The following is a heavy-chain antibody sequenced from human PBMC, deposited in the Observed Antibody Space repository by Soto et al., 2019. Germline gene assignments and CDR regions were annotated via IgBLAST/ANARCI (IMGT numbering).Heavy chain of an antibody. CDR2: IKSKTDGGTT. D-gene: IGHD4-4*01. V-gene: IGHV3-15*01. CDR3: ATYSNYGYFHH. Sequence: PGGSLRLSCAASGFTFSNYGMNWVRQAPGKGLEWVGLIKSKTDGGTTDYAAPVKGRFTISRDDSESTVYLQINSQKTEDTAVYYCATYSNYGYFHHWGRGTLVTVSS. J-gene: IGHJ1*01. CDR1: GFTFSNYG.